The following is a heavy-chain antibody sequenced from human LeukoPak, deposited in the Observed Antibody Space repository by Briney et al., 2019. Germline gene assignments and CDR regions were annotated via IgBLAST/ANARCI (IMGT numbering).Heavy chain of an antibody. D-gene: IGHD3-9*01. CDR2: ISSSSRTI. V-gene: IGHV3-48*01. CDR1: GFKFDDYG. Sequence: GGSLRLSCTASGFKFDDYGMTWVRQAPGKGLEWISYISSSSRTIYYADSVKGRFTISRDNAKNSLYLQMNSLRAEDTAVYYCARGDLYYDILTGYYDRGFGFDYWGQGTLVTVSS. J-gene: IGHJ4*02. CDR3: ARGDLYYDILTGYYDRGFGFDY.